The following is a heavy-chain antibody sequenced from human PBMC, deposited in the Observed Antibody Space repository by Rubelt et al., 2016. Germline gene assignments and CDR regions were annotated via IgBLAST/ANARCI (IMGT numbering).Heavy chain of an antibody. CDR2: IDWDDDK. Sequence: QVTLRESGPALVKPTQTLTLTCTFSGFSLSTSGMCVSWIRQPPGKALEWLARIDWDDDKYYSPPLKTRLTVSKDTSKNQAVLTMTNMDPVDTATYYCARILLPDYYDSSGGMDVWGQGTTVTVSS. D-gene: IGHD3-22*01. V-gene: IGHV2-70*15. CDR1: GFSLSTSGMC. J-gene: IGHJ6*02. CDR3: ARILLPDYYDSSGGMDV.